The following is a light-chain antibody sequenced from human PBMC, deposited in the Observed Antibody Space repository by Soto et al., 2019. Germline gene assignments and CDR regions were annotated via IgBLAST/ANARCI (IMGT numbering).Light chain of an antibody. CDR1: SSNIGANYA. V-gene: IGLV1-40*01. CDR2: DYN. Sequence: QSVLTQPPSVSGAPGHRVTISCAGSSSNIGANYAVHWYQQLPGTAPKLLIYDYNKRPSGVPDRFSGSKSGTSVSLAITGLQAEYEADYSCQSYDSSLTGWVFGTGTKV. J-gene: IGLJ1*01. CDR3: QSYDSSLTGWV.